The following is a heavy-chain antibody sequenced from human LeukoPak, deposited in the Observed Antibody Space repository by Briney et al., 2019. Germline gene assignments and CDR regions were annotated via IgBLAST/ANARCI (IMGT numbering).Heavy chain of an antibody. CDR2: ISVNGGST. CDR3: AKDRRIVATDGGFDY. CDR1: GFTFSNYA. Sequence: GSLRLSCAASGFTFSNYAMSWVRQAPGKGLEWVSAISVNGGSTYYANSVKGRFTISRDNSKNTLYLQMNSLRAEDTAVYYCAKDRRIVATDGGFDYWGQGTLVTVSS. V-gene: IGHV3-23*01. J-gene: IGHJ4*02. D-gene: IGHD5-12*01.